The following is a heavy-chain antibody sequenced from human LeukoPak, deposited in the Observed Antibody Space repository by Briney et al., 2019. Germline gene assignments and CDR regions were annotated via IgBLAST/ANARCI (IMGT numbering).Heavy chain of an antibody. CDR2: ISYDGSNK. J-gene: IGHJ4*02. CDR3: ARVGATGYFDY. D-gene: IGHD1-26*01. CDR1: GYTFSSYA. V-gene: IGHV3-30-3*01. Sequence: GGSLRLSCAASGYTFSSYAMHWVRQAPGKGLEWVAVISYDGSNKYYADSVKGRFTISRDNSKNTLYLQMNSLRAEDTAVYYCARVGATGYFDYWGQGTLVTVSS.